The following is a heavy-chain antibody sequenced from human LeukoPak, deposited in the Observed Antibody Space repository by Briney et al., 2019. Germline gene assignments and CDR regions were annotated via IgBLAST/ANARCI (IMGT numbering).Heavy chain of an antibody. J-gene: IGHJ4*02. CDR2: IDPSESET. CDR1: DYSLIKYW. D-gene: IGHD3-9*01. Sequence: GGSLNISCQGFDYSLIKYWFGWVGQMPGKGLGWMGNIDPSESETRHSPSFQGQVTISFDKPISTAYLQWNSLKAADTAMYYCARLNDILTGPSDYWGQGTLVTVSS. V-gene: IGHV5-51*01. CDR3: ARLNDILTGPSDY.